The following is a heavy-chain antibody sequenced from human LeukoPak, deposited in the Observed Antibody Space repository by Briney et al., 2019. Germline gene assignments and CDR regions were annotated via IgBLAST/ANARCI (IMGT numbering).Heavy chain of an antibody. J-gene: IGHJ6*04. CDR3: AELGITMIGGV. D-gene: IGHD3-10*02. V-gene: IGHV3-21*01. Sequence: GGSLRLSCAASGFIFSSYWMHWVRQAPGKGLEWVSSISSSSSYIYYADSVKGRFTISRDNAKNSLYLQMNSLRAEDTAVYYCAELGITMIGGVWGKGTTVTISS. CDR2: ISSSSSYI. CDR1: GFIFSSYW.